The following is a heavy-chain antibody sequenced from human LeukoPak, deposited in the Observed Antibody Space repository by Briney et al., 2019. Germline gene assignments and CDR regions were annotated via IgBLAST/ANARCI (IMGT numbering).Heavy chain of an antibody. CDR3: ARDPGVNAFDI. CDR1: GFTFSSYW. CDR2: IKQDGSEK. V-gene: IGHV3-7*01. Sequence: GGSLRLSCAASGFTFSSYWMSWVRQAPGKGLEWVANIKQDGSEKYYVDSVKGRFTFSRDNAENSLYLQMNSLRAEDTAVYYCARDPGVNAFDIWGQGTMVTVSS. D-gene: IGHD3-10*01. J-gene: IGHJ3*02.